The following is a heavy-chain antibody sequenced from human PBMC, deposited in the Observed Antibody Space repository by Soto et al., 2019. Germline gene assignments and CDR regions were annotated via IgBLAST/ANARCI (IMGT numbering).Heavy chain of an antibody. D-gene: IGHD6-6*01. V-gene: IGHV4-59*01. Sequence: QVQLQESGPGLVKPSETLSLTCTVSGGSISSYYWSWIRQPPGKGLEWIGYIYYSGSTNYNPSLKSRVTISVDTSKNQFSLKLSSVTAADTAVYYCARDYGERLVPSHYYYYGMDVWGQGTTVTVSS. J-gene: IGHJ6*02. CDR3: ARDYGERLVPSHYYYYGMDV. CDR1: GGSISSYY. CDR2: IYYSGST.